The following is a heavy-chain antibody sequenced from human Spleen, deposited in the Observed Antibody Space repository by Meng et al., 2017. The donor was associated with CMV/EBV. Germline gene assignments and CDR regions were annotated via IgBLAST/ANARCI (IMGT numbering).Heavy chain of an antibody. D-gene: IGHD3-3*01. CDR1: GGSISSYY. Sequence: SETLSLTCKVSGGSISSYYWSWIRQPPGKGLEWVGYIYYRGSTSYNPSFKSRLTISVDTSKNQFSVKLSSVTGADTAVYYCARGDFDYGMDVWGQGTTVTVSS. CDR3: ARGDFDYGMDV. V-gene: IGHV4-59*01. CDR2: IYYRGST. J-gene: IGHJ6*02.